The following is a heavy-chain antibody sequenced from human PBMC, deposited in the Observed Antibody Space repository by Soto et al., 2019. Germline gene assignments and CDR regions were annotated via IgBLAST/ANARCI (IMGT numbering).Heavy chain of an antibody. CDR3: ARVNRYDTPSARAFDI. D-gene: IGHD3-9*01. J-gene: IGHJ3*02. CDR1: GGSISSGYFY. CDR2: VFYSGTT. V-gene: IGHV4-31*03. Sequence: QVQLQESGPGLVKPSQTLSLTCTVSGGSISSGYFYWSWIRQHPGKGLEWIGYVFYSGTTYYNPSLKSRVTISIDTSENQFSLKLSSVTAADTAVYYCARVNRYDTPSARAFDIWGQGTMVTVSS.